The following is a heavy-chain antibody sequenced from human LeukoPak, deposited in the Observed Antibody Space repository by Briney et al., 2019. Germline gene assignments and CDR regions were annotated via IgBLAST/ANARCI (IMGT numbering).Heavy chain of an antibody. V-gene: IGHV3-74*01. D-gene: IGHD3-22*01. CDR1: GFTFSSYW. J-gene: IGHJ4*02. CDR3: AKDNGPYYDSSGYYRS. CDR2: INSDGSST. Sequence: GGSLRLSCAASGFTFSSYWMHWVRQAPGRGLVWVSRINSDGSSTSYADSVKGRFTISRDNSKNTLYPQMNSLRAEDTAVYYCAKDNGPYYDSSGYYRSWGQGTLVTVSS.